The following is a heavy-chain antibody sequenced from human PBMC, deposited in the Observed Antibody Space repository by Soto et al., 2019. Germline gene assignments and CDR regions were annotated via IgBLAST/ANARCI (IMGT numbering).Heavy chain of an antibody. CDR1: GGTFSSYA. CDR3: ASPSGVTTSSYYYYGMDV. V-gene: IGHV1-69*13. Sequence: SVKVSCKASGGTFSSYAISWVRQAPGQGLEWMGGIIPIFGTANYAQKFQGRVTITADESTSTAYMELSSLRSEDTAVYYCASPSGVTTSSYYYYGMDVWGQGTTVTVSS. D-gene: IGHD4-17*01. CDR2: IIPIFGTA. J-gene: IGHJ6*02.